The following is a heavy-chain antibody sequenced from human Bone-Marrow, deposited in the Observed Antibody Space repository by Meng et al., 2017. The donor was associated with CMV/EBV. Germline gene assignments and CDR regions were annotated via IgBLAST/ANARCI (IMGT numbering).Heavy chain of an antibody. CDR1: GGSFSGYY. Sequence: GSLRLSCAVYGGSFSGYYWSWIRQPPGKGLEWIGEINHSGSTNYNPSLKSRVTISVDTSKNQFSLKLSSVTAADTAVYYCARRKRSLYYYYGMDVWGQGTTVTVSS. V-gene: IGHV4-34*01. J-gene: IGHJ6*02. D-gene: IGHD1-14*01. CDR3: ARRKRSLYYYYGMDV. CDR2: INHSGST.